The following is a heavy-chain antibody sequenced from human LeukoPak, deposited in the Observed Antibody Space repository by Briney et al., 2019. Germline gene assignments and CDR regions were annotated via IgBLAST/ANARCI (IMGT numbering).Heavy chain of an antibody. V-gene: IGHV3-30-3*01. CDR3: ARNPTLLPDIVVVPAANYYYYYMDV. Sequence: PGGSLRLSCAASGFTFSSYAMHWVRRAPGKGLEWVAVISYDGSNKYYADSVKGRFTISRDNSKNTLYLQMNSLRAEDTAVYYCARNPTLLPDIVVVPAANYYYYYMDVWGKGTTVTVSS. J-gene: IGHJ6*03. CDR2: ISYDGSNK. CDR1: GFTFSSYA. D-gene: IGHD2-2*01.